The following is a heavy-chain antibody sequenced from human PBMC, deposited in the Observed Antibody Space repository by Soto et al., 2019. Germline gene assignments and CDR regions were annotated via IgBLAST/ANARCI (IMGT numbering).Heavy chain of an antibody. CDR3: ARGNWGSFDY. D-gene: IGHD7-27*01. V-gene: IGHV1-69*02. CDR2: IIPILGIT. CDR1: EDTFSSYS. Sequence: QVQLVQSGAEVKKPGSSVEVSCKASEDTFSSYSIIWVRQAPGQGLECMGRIIPILGITTYAQKFQGRVTITADKSTNTVYMELSSLRCEDTAVYYCARGNWGSFDYWGQGSPVTVSS. J-gene: IGHJ4*02.